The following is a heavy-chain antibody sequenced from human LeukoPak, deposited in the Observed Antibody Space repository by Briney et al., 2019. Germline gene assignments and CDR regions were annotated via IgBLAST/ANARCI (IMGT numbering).Heavy chain of an antibody. D-gene: IGHD5-18*01. CDR1: GFTSDDYA. CDR3: AKDIRGYSYGFDY. CDR2: ISWNSGSI. V-gene: IGHV3-9*02. Sequence: PGGSLRLSCAASGFTSDDYAMHWVRQAPGKGLEWVSGISWNSGSIGYADSVKGRFTISRDNAKNSLYLQMNSLRAEDTALYYCAKDIRGYSYGFDYWGQGTLVTVSS. J-gene: IGHJ4*02.